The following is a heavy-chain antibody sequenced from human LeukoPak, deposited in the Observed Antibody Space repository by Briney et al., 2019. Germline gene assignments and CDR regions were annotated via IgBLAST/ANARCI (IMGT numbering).Heavy chain of an antibody. Sequence: PGGSLRLSCAASGFTFSSYGMHWVRQAPGKGLEWVAVISYDGSNKYYADSVKGRFTISRDNSKNTLYLQMNSLRAEDTAVYYCARDGPGYSSSWYGFDYYFDYWGQGTLVTVSS. V-gene: IGHV3-30*03. CDR1: GFTFSSYG. CDR2: ISYDGSNK. CDR3: ARDGPGYSSSWYGFDYYFDY. D-gene: IGHD6-13*01. J-gene: IGHJ4*02.